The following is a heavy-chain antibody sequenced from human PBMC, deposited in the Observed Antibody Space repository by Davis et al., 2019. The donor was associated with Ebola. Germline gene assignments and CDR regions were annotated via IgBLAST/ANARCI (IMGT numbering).Heavy chain of an antibody. D-gene: IGHD1-26*01. V-gene: IGHV3-30*03. CDR1: GFTFSLYG. Sequence: PAGSLRLSCSGSGFTFSLYGIHWVRQAPGKGLEWLSVISYDGVTKYYGDSVKGRFTISSENSKNTVYLQMDRLKREDTAIYFCARSTNSEVGDVWGQGTLVTVSS. CDR2: ISYDGVTK. CDR3: ARSTNSEVGDV. J-gene: IGHJ4*02.